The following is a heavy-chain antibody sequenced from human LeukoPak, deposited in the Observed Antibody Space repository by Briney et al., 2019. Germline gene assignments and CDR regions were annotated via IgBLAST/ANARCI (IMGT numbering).Heavy chain of an antibody. CDR3: ARAGGGNSGYYYGMDV. CDR2: FYHSGST. J-gene: IGHJ6*02. D-gene: IGHD4-23*01. Sequence: SETLSLTCTVSGGSIRGYYWNWIRQPPGKGLEWIGYFYHSGSTNYNPSLKSRVTISVDTSINQFSLKLSSVTAADTAVYYCARAGGGNSGYYYGMDVWGQGTTVTVSS. V-gene: IGHV4-59*01. CDR1: GGSIRGYY.